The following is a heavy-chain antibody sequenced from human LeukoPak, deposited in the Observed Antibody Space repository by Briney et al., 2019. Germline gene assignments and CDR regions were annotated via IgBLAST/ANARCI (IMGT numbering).Heavy chain of an antibody. CDR2: MNPNSGNT. CDR3: ATRYCSGGSCHYYFDH. D-gene: IGHD2-15*01. J-gene: IGHJ4*02. Sequence: ASVKVSCKASGYTFTSYDINWVRQATGQGLEWMGWMNPNSGNTGYAQKFQGRVTMTRNTSISTAYMELSSLRSEDTAVYYCATRYCSGGSCHYYFDHWGQGTLVTVSS. CDR1: GYTFTSYD. V-gene: IGHV1-8*01.